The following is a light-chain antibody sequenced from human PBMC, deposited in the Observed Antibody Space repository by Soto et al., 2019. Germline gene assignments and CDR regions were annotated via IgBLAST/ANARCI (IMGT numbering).Light chain of an antibody. CDR2: GAS. V-gene: IGKV3-20*01. J-gene: IGKJ1*01. CDR3: QQYNDSLWT. CDR1: QTVSSSF. Sequence: EILLTQSPGTLSLSPGERAILSCRASQTVSSSFLAWYQQQPGQAPRLVIYGASGRATGIPDRFSGSGSGTDFTLTISRLQPEDFAVYYCQQYNDSLWTFGQGTKVEIK.